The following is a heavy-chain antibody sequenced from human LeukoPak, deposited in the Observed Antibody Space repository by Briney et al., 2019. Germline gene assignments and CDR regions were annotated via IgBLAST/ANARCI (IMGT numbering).Heavy chain of an antibody. CDR1: GGSISSGDYY. D-gene: IGHD3-10*01. CDR3: ARENLMVRGNAFDI. J-gene: IGHJ3*02. Sequence: SETLSLTCTGSGGSISSGDYYWSWVRRPPGKGLEWIGYIYYSGSTYYNPSLKSRVTISVDTSKNQFSLKLSSVTAADTAVYYCARENLMVRGNAFDIWGQGTMVTVSS. V-gene: IGHV4-30-4*01. CDR2: IYYSGST.